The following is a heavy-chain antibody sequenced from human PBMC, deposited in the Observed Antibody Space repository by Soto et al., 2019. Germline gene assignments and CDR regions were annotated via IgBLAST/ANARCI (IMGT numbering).Heavy chain of an antibody. CDR1: GYTFTSYG. D-gene: IGHD1-26*01. CDR3: ARDAYRGSYDSVYYYYYGMDV. CDR2: ISAYNGNT. V-gene: IGHV1-18*04. Sequence: QVQLVQSGAEVKKPGASVKVSCKASGYTFTSYGISWVRQAPGQGLEWMGWISAYNGNTNYAQKLQGRVTMTTDTSPGKAYMERGSLRSDDTAVYYCARDAYRGSYDSVYYYYYGMDVWGQGTTVTVSS. J-gene: IGHJ6*02.